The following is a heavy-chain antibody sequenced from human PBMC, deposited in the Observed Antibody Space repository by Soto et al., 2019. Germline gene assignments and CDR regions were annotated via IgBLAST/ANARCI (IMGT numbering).Heavy chain of an antibody. V-gene: IGHV4-59*08. CDR2: IYYSGST. Sequence: SETLSLTCTVSGGSISSQYYWTWIRQSPGKGLEWIGYIYYSGSTNYNPSLKGRVTISVDTSKNQFSLRLSSVAAADTAVYYCARRPRVLKEDYYFYMDVWGKGTTVTVSS. CDR3: ARRPRVLKEDYYFYMDV. J-gene: IGHJ6*03. D-gene: IGHD3-16*01. CDR1: GGSISSQYY.